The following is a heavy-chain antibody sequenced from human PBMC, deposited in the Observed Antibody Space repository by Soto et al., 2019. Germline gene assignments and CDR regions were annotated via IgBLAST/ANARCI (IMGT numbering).Heavy chain of an antibody. CDR2: ISTSGSPA. D-gene: IGHD1-26*01. Sequence: SLSLYCTTSVFSFRHNYLTWIRQSPGKGLESLSYISTSGSPAYYADSVKGGFTISTDNAKKSLYLQMDGLRAEDTGVYCCATGGSYYEDXCQGT. J-gene: IGHJ4*02. CDR3: ATGGSYYED. CDR1: VFSFRHNY. V-gene: IGHV3-11*01.